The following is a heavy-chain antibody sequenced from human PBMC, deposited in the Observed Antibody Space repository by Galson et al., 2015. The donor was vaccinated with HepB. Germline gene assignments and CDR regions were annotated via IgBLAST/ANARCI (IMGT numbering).Heavy chain of an antibody. CDR1: GFTFSSYW. V-gene: IGHV3-7*01. Sequence: SLRLSCAASGFTFSSYWMSWVRQAPGKGLEWVANIKQDGSEKYYVDSVKGRFTISRDNAKNSLYLQMNSLRAEDTAVYYCARDLEGRITIFGAFGYWGQGTLVTVSS. D-gene: IGHD3-3*01. J-gene: IGHJ4*02. CDR2: IKQDGSEK. CDR3: ARDLEGRITIFGAFGY.